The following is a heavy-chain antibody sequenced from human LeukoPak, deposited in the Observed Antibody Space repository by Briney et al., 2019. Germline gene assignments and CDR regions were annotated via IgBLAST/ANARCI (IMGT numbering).Heavy chain of an antibody. D-gene: IGHD6-19*01. J-gene: IGHJ4*02. CDR2: IYYSGST. CDR3: ARAGYSSGWYIDY. CDR1: GGSISSSSYY. Sequence: SETLSLTCTVSGGSISSSSYYWGWIRQPPGKGLEWIGSIYYSGSTYYNPSLNSRFTISVDTSKNQFSLKLSSVTAADTAVYYCARAGYSSGWYIDYWGQGTLVTVSS. V-gene: IGHV4-39*01.